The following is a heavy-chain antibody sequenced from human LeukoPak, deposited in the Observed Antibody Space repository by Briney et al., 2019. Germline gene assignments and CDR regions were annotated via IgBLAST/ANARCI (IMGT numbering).Heavy chain of an antibody. J-gene: IGHJ4*02. CDR2: INPNTGGT. V-gene: IGHV1-2*02. CDR1: GYAFTGYY. D-gene: IGHD5-18*01. Sequence: ASVKVSCKASGYAFTGYYMHWVRQAPGQGLERMGWINPNTGGTNYAQKFQGRVTMTRDTSISTAYMELSRLRSDDTAVYYCAREWDAAMVTYDYWGQGTLVTVSS. CDR3: AREWDAAMVTYDY.